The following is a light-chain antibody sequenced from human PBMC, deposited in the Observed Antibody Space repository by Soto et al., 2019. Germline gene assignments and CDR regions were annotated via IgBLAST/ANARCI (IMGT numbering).Light chain of an antibody. J-gene: IGLJ1*01. V-gene: IGLV2-14*01. CDR3: SSYTSSNTGV. Sequence: QSALTQPASVSGSPGQSITISCTGTSSDVGGYSYVSWYQQHPGKAPKLMIYEVSNRPSGVSNRFSGSKSGNTASLTISGLQAEDEADYYCSSYTSSNTGVFGTGTKLTVL. CDR2: EVS. CDR1: SSDVGGYSY.